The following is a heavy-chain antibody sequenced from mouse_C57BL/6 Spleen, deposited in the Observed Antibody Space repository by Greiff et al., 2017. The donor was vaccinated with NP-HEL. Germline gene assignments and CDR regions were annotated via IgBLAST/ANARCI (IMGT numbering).Heavy chain of an antibody. CDR3: ARSGTGDNYYAMDY. CDR2: IYPRSGYT. CDR1: GYTFTSYG. V-gene: IGHV1-81*01. Sequence: VQLQQSGAELARPGASVKLSCKASGYTFTSYGICWVQQTTGQGLEWIGEIYPRSGYTYYHEKVKGKATLTADKSYSTAYMELRSLTSEDSAVYFCARSGTGDNYYAMDYWGQGTLVTVSS. D-gene: IGHD3-2*02. J-gene: IGHJ4*01.